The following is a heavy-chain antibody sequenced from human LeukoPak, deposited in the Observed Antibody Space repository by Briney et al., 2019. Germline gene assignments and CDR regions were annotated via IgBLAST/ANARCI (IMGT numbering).Heavy chain of an antibody. CDR1: GYTFTGYY. Sequence: ASVKVSCKASGYTFTGYYMHWVRQAPGRGLEWMGWINPNSGDTKYAQKFQGRVTMTRDTSISTAYMELSRLRSDDTAVYYCATQRGSYLWGTDFDYWGQGTLVTVSS. J-gene: IGHJ4*02. V-gene: IGHV1-2*02. D-gene: IGHD3-16*01. CDR3: ATQRGSYLWGTDFDY. CDR2: INPNSGDT.